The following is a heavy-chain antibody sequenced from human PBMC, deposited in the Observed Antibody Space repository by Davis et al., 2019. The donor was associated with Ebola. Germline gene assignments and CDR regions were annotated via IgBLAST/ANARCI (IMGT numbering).Heavy chain of an antibody. Sequence: PSETLSLTCAVYGGSFSGYYWSWIRQPPGKGLEWIGEINHSGSTNYNPSLKSRVTISVDTSKNQFSLKLSSVTAADTAVYYCAREVNGMEDEVGATRVYYFDYWGQGTLVTVSS. CDR1: GGSFSGYY. D-gene: IGHD1-26*01. V-gene: IGHV4-34*01. J-gene: IGHJ4*02. CDR2: INHSGST. CDR3: AREVNGMEDEVGATRVYYFDY.